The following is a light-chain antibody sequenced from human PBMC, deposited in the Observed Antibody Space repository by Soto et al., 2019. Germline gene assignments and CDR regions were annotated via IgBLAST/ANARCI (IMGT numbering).Light chain of an antibody. Sequence: PASVSGSPGQSFAISCTVSTSDVGGYNYVSWYQQHPGKVPKLLIHEVSNRPSGVSNRFSGSKSGNTASLTISGLQAEDEADYYCLSKTSTISYVFGTGTKVTVL. V-gene: IGLV2-14*01. J-gene: IGLJ1*01. CDR3: LSKTSTISYV. CDR1: TSDVGGYNY. CDR2: EVS.